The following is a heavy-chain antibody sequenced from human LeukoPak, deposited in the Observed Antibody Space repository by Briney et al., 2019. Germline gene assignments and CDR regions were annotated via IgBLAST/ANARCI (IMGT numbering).Heavy chain of an antibody. Sequence: SETLSLTCTVSGGSISSYYWSWIRQPPGKGLEWIGYIYYSGSTNYNPSLKSRVTISVDTSKNQFSLKLSSVTAADTAVYYCARVGGIAAQVDYWGQGTLVTVSS. V-gene: IGHV4-59*01. CDR2: IYYSGST. CDR3: ARVGGIAAQVDY. D-gene: IGHD6-13*01. CDR1: GGSISSYY. J-gene: IGHJ4*02.